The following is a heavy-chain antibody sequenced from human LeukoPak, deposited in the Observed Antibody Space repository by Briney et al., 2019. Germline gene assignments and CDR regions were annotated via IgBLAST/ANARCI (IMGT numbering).Heavy chain of an antibody. Sequence: SETLSLTCTVSDGSISRYFSRYYWSWIRQAPGKGLEWVAYIYYSGNTYYNPSLKSRVSISVDTSKNQFSLKLSSVTAADTAVYYCARENNDYGGKKAFDYWGQGTLVTVSS. CDR1: DGSISRYFSRYY. V-gene: IGHV4-30-4*08. CDR3: ARENNDYGGKKAFDY. CDR2: IYYSGNT. D-gene: IGHD4-23*01. J-gene: IGHJ4*02.